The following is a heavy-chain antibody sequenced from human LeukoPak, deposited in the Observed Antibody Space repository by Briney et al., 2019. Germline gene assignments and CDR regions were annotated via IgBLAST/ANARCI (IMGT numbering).Heavy chain of an antibody. V-gene: IGHV4-39*01. J-gene: IGHJ4*02. CDR1: GGSISSSSYY. D-gene: IGHD6-13*01. CDR2: IYYSGST. CDR3: ARRVAAAGTIDY. Sequence: SETLSLTCTVSGGSISSSSYYWGWIRQPPGKGLEWIGSIYYSGSTYYNPSLKSRVTISVDTSKNQFSLKLSSVTAADTAVYYCARRVAAAGTIDYWGQGTLVTVSS.